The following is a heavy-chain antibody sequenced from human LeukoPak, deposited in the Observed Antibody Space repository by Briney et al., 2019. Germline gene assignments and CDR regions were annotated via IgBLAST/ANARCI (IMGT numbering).Heavy chain of an antibody. CDR1: GFTFSSYA. J-gene: IGHJ4*02. CDR2: VGRSGADT. D-gene: IGHD1-1*01. V-gene: IGHV3-23*01. Sequence: PGGSLRLSCVASGFTFSSYAVSWFRQAPGKGLEWVSTVGRSGADTYYADSVRGRFTISEDSSKNTLQMNSPSAEDTAIYYCVKHSGGVYGNSDYWGQGILVTVSS. CDR3: VKHSGGVYGNSDY.